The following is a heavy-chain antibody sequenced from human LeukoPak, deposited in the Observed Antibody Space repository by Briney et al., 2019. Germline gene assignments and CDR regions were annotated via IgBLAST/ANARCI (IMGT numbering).Heavy chain of an antibody. CDR3: ARDLVVPKWHYCYYYGMDV. Sequence: GGSLRLSCAASGFTFSSYAMHWVRQAPGKGLEWVAVISYDGSNKYYADSVKGRFTISRDNSKNTLYLQMNSLRAEDTAVYYCARDLVVPKWHYCYYYGMDVWGQGTTVTVSS. CDR1: GFTFSSYA. V-gene: IGHV3-30*04. D-gene: IGHD2-2*01. J-gene: IGHJ6*02. CDR2: ISYDGSNK.